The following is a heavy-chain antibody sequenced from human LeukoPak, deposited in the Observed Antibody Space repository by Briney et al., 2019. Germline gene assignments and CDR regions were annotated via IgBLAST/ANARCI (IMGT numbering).Heavy chain of an antibody. D-gene: IGHD2-15*01. CDR2: IYSGGST. CDR1: GFTFSSNY. V-gene: IGHV3-66*02. Sequence: GGSLRLSCAASGFTFSSNYMSWVRQAPGKGREGVSVIYSGGSTYYADSVKGRFTISRDNSKNTLYLQMNSLRAEDTAVYYCARESCSGGSCYFDYWGQGTLVTVSS. J-gene: IGHJ4*02. CDR3: ARESCSGGSCYFDY.